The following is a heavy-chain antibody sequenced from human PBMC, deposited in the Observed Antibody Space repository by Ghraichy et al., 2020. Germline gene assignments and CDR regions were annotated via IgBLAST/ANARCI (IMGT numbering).Heavy chain of an antibody. CDR3: ARFELRGLYYYDSSPSVAFDI. Sequence: SETLSLTCAVYGGSFSGYYWSWIRQPPGKGLEWIGEINHSGSTNYNPSLKSRVTISVDTSKNQFSLKLSSVTAADTAVYYCARFELRGLYYYDSSPSVAFDIWGQGTMVTVSS. D-gene: IGHD3-22*01. J-gene: IGHJ3*02. V-gene: IGHV4-34*01. CDR2: INHSGST. CDR1: GGSFSGYY.